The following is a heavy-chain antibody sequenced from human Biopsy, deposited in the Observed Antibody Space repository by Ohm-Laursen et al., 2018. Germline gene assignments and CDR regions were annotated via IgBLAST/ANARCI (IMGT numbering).Heavy chain of an antibody. CDR1: DGSISGYY. CDR3: AKNSGYSHDY. J-gene: IGHJ4*01. Sequence: LSLTCTVSDGSISGYYWSWLRQAPGKGLEWIGFIYYTGKTKSNPSLKSRLTMSVDTSKNQFSLNLTTVTTADTAVYYCAKNSGYSHDYWGPGILVTVPS. D-gene: IGHD3-22*01. V-gene: IGHV4-59*03. CDR2: IYYTGKT.